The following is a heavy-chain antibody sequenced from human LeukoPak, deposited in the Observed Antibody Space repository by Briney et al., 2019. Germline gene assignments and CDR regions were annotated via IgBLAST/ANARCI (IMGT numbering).Heavy chain of an antibody. V-gene: IGHV4-34*01. D-gene: IGHD3-3*01. Sequence: SETLSLTCAVYGGSFSGYYWSWIRQPPGKGLEWIGEINHSGSTNYNPSLKSRVTISVDTSKNQFSLKLSSVTAADTAVYYCARRLDFWSGYYKDWGQGTLVTVSS. CDR2: INHSGST. CDR1: GGSFSGYY. J-gene: IGHJ4*02. CDR3: ARRLDFWSGYYKD.